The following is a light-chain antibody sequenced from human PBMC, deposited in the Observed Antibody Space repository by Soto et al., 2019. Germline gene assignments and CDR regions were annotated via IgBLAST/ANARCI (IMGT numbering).Light chain of an antibody. CDR1: QSISNH. CDR3: QQSYSIPWT. J-gene: IGKJ1*01. Sequence: DIQMTQSPSSLSASVEDRVIITCRASQSISNHLNWYQQKPGKAPKLLIFAASRLQSGVPSRFSGSGSGRDFTLTISSLQPEDFATYYCQQSYSIPWTFGQGTKVDIK. CDR2: AAS. V-gene: IGKV1-39*01.